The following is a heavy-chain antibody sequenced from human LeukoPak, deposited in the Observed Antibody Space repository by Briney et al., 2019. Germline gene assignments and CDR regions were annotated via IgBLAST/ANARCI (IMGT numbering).Heavy chain of an antibody. D-gene: IGHD6-6*01. CDR1: GFTFSSYA. V-gene: IGHV3-30-3*01. J-gene: IGHJ5*02. Sequence: GRSLRLSCAASGFTFSSYAMHWVRQAPGKGLEWVAVISYDGSNKYCADSVKGRFTISRDNSKNTLYLQMNSLRAEDTAVYYCARDRGSSSGRWFDPWGQGTLVTVSS. CDR3: ARDRGSSSGRWFDP. CDR2: ISYDGSNK.